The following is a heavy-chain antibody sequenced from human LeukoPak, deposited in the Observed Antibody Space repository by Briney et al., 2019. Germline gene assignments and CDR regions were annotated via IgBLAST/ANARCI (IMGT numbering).Heavy chain of an antibody. V-gene: IGHV3-53*04. D-gene: IGHD4-17*01. CDR3: ATIGGDYVSFDN. CDR1: GFTVSSNY. CDR2: IYSGGST. J-gene: IGHJ4*02. Sequence: GGSLRLSCAASGFTVSSNYMSWVRQAPGKGLEWVSVIYSGGSTYYADSVEGRFTISRHNSKNTLYLQMNSLRGEDTAVYYCATIGGDYVSFDNWGQGTLVTVTS.